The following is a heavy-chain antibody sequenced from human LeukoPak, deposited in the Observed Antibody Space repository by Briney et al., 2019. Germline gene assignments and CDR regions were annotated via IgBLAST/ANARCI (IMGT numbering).Heavy chain of an antibody. CDR3: ASGISTKYSSGWFDFDY. D-gene: IGHD6-19*01. CDR1: GGTFSXYA. V-gene: IGHV1-69*13. CDR2: IIPIFGTA. J-gene: IGHJ4*02. Sequence: VXVSCKASGGTFSXYAISWVRQAPGQGLEWMGGIIPIFGTANYAQKFQGRVTITADESTSTAYMELSSLRSEDTAVYYCASGISTKYSSGWFDFDYWGQGTLVTVSS.